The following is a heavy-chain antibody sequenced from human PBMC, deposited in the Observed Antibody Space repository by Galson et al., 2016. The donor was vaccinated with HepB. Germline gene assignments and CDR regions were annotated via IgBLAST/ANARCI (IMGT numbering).Heavy chain of an antibody. J-gene: IGHJ4*02. Sequence: GKGLEWIGYIYYSGSTYYNPSLKSRVTISVDTSKNQFSLKLSSVTAADTAVYYCARMVYGDAYYFDYWGQGTLVTVSS. CDR3: ARMVYGDAYYFDY. CDR2: IYYSGST. D-gene: IGHD4-17*01. V-gene: IGHV4-31*02.